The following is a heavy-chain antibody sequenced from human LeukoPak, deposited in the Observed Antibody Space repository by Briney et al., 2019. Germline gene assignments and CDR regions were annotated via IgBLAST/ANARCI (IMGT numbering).Heavy chain of an antibody. CDR1: GYNLISYG. D-gene: IGHD5-24*01. V-gene: IGHV1-18*01. CDR3: ARAKKEMTTTYFDY. CDR2: ISAYNGNT. J-gene: IGHJ4*02. Sequence: GASVKVSCKASGYNLISYGITWVRQAPGQGLEWMGWISAYNGNTNYAQKLQGRVTMTTDTSTNTAYMELRSLRSDDTAVYYCARAKKEMTTTYFDYWGQGTLVTVSS.